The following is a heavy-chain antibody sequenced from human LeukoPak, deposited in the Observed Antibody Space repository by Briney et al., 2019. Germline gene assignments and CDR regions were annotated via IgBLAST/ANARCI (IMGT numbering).Heavy chain of an antibody. D-gene: IGHD2-2*02. CDR3: ARDHNGPYTFDY. CDR2: ISSSGSTI. Sequence: AGSLKLSCAASGFTFSNYEMNWVRQAPGKGLEWVSYISSSGSTIYYADSVKGRFTISRDNANNSLYLQMNSLRAEDTAVYYCARDHNGPYTFDYWGQGTLVTVSS. V-gene: IGHV3-48*03. J-gene: IGHJ4*02. CDR1: GFTFSNYE.